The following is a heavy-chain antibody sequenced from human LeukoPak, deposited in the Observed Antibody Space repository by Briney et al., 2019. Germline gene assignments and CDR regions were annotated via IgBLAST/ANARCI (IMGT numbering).Heavy chain of an antibody. CDR3: ARDGYYYGSGAGYFDY. V-gene: IGHV1-69*13. Sequence: SVKVSCKASGGTFSSYAISWVRQAPEQGLEWMGGIIPIFGTANYAQKFQGRVTITADESTCTAYMELSSLRSEDTAVYYCARDGYYYGSGAGYFDYWGQGTLVTVSS. CDR1: GGTFSSYA. CDR2: IIPIFGTA. D-gene: IGHD3-10*01. J-gene: IGHJ4*02.